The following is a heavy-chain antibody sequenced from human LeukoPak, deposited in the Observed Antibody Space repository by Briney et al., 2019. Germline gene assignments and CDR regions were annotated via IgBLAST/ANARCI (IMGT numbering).Heavy chain of an antibody. Sequence: ASVKVSCKASGYTFTTYYIHWVRQAPGQGLEWMGWINPNSGGTSYAQKFQGRVTVTRDTSITTAYMELSSLRSDDTAVYYCARDGSVPYDYWGQGTLVTVSS. CDR3: ARDGSVPYDY. CDR1: GYTFTTYY. J-gene: IGHJ4*02. V-gene: IGHV1-2*02. CDR2: INPNSGGT.